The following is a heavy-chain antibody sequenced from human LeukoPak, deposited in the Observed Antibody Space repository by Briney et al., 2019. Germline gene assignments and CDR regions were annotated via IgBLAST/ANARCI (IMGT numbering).Heavy chain of an antibody. CDR2: INHSGST. V-gene: IGHV4-34*01. D-gene: IGHD3-22*01. CDR3: ARRSSGYPYYYYYYMDV. J-gene: IGHJ6*03. Sequence: KPSETLSLTCAVYGGSFSGYYWSWIRQPPGKGLEWIGEINHSGSTNYNPSLKSRVTISVDTSKNQFSPKLSSVTAADTAVYYCARRSSGYPYYYYYYMDVWGKGTTVTVSS. CDR1: GGSFSGYY.